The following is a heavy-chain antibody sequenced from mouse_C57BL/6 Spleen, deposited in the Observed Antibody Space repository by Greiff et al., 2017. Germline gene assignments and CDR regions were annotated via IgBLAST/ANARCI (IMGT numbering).Heavy chain of an antibody. CDR2: IRLKSDNYAT. D-gene: IGHD2-4*01. CDR3: RVCYDYHYYFDY. J-gene: IGHJ2*01. Sequence: EVQGVESGGGLVQPGGSMKLSCVASGFTFSNYWMNWVRQSPEKGLEWVAQIRLKSDNYATHYADSVKGRFTISRDDSKSSVYLRMNNLRAEDTGIYYCRVCYDYHYYFDYWGQGTTLTVSS. CDR1: GFTFSNYW. V-gene: IGHV6-3*01.